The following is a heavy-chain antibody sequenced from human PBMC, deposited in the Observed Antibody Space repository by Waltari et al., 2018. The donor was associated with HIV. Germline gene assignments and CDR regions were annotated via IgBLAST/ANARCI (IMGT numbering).Heavy chain of an antibody. Sequence: EVQLVASGGGLVQPGGSMGPSCAASGFALRSFVMSWVRQAPGKGLEWVSTISGSDGNTYYPDSVQGRFTISRDNSKNTLFLQLNSLRAEDTAVYYCAILIAAAGDFDYWGQGTLVTVSS. CDR3: AILIAAAGDFDY. CDR2: ISGSDGNT. CDR1: GFALRSFV. V-gene: IGHV3-23*04. J-gene: IGHJ4*02. D-gene: IGHD6-13*01.